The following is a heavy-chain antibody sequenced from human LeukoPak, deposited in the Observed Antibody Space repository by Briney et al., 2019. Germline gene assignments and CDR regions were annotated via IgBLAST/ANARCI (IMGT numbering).Heavy chain of an antibody. V-gene: IGHV1-8*03. D-gene: IGHD6-6*01. CDR1: GYTFTSYD. CDR2: MNPNSGNT. Sequence: ASVKVSCKASGYTFTSYDINWVRQATGQGLEWMGWMNPNSGNTGYAQKFQGRVTITRNTSISTAYMELSSLRSEDTAVDYCARVARRHGWFDAWGQGTLVTVSS. J-gene: IGHJ5*02. CDR3: ARVARRHGWFDA.